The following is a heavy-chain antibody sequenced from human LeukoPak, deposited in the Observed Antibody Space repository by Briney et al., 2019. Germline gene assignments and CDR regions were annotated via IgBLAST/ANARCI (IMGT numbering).Heavy chain of an antibody. D-gene: IGHD2-8*01. V-gene: IGHV3-30*02. CDR1: GFTFSSYA. CDR3: AKDNVWALPYYFDY. CDR2: IRYDGSNK. Sequence: PGGSLRLSCAASGFTFSSYAMHWVRQAPGKGLEWVAFIRYDGSNKYYADSVKGRFTISRDNSKNTLYLQMNSLRAEDTAVYFCAKDNVWALPYYFDYWGQGTLVTVSS. J-gene: IGHJ4*02.